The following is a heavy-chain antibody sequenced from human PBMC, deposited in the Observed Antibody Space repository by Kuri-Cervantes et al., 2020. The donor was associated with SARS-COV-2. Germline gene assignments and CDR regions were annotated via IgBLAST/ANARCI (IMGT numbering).Heavy chain of an antibody. J-gene: IGHJ4*02. CDR3: ARGSYYDSGSYYNRKFDY. V-gene: IGHV4-30-2*05. CDR2: IYYSGRT. Sequence: SETLSLTCAVSGGSISSGGYSWSWIRQPPGKGLEWIGYIYYSGRTYYNPSLRSRIAMSVDTSSNQFSLKLSSVTAADTAVYYCARGSYYDSGSYYNRKFDYWGQGMLVTVSS. CDR1: GGSISSGGYS. D-gene: IGHD3-10*01.